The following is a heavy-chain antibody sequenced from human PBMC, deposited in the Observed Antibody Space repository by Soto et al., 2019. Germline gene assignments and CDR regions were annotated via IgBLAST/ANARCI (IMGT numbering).Heavy chain of an antibody. CDR2: IYYSGST. CDR3: ARDRSGYYYSGFDY. D-gene: IGHD3-22*01. Sequence: SETLSLTCTVSGGSISSGGYYWSWIRQHPGKGLEWIGYIYYSGSTYYNPSLKSRVTISVDTSKNQFSLKLSSVTAADTAVYYCARDRSGYYYSGFDYWGQGTLVTVSS. V-gene: IGHV4-31*03. J-gene: IGHJ4*02. CDR1: GGSISSGGYY.